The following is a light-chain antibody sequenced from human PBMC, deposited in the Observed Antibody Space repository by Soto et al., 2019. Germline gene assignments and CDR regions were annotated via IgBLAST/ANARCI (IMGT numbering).Light chain of an antibody. Sequence: EIVLTQSPGTVSLSPGERATLSCRASQSVSSSYLAWYQQKHGQAPRLLIYGSSSRATGIPDMFSGSGSGTDFTLTISRLEPEDFAVYYCQQYGSSLWTFGQGTKVEIK. J-gene: IGKJ1*01. CDR2: GSS. CDR3: QQYGSSLWT. V-gene: IGKV3-20*01. CDR1: QSVSSSY.